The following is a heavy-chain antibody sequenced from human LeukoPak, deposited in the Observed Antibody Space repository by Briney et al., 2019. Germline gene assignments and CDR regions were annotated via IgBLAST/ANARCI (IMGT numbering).Heavy chain of an antibody. V-gene: IGHV3-23*01. CDR2: ISGSGGST. D-gene: IGHD2-15*01. J-gene: IGHJ3*02. CDR1: GFTFSSYA. Sequence: GGSLRLSCAASGFTFSSYAMSWVRQAPGKGLEWVSAISGSGGSTYYADSVKGRFTISRDNSKNTLYLQMNSLRAEDTAVYYCAKQYCSGGSCWGRGNALDIWGQGTMVTVSS. CDR3: AKQYCSGGSCWGRGNALDI.